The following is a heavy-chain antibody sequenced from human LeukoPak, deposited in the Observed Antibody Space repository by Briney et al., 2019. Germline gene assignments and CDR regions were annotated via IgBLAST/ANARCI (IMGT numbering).Heavy chain of an antibody. Sequence: SETLSLTCTVSGGSISSYYWSWTRQPPGKGLEWIGYIYYSGSTNYNPSLRSRVTISVDTSKNQVSLKLSSVTAADTAVYYCVRGARYYYDSSGSGPRHFDYWGQGTLVAVSS. J-gene: IGHJ4*02. D-gene: IGHD3-22*01. V-gene: IGHV4-59*01. CDR2: IYYSGST. CDR3: VRGARYYYDSSGSGPRHFDY. CDR1: GGSISSYY.